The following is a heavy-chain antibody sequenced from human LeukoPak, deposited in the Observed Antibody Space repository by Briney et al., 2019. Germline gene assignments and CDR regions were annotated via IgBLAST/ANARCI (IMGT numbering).Heavy chain of an antibody. CDR3: ASRDGYSQPNFDY. J-gene: IGHJ4*02. CDR2: ISYDGSNK. D-gene: IGHD5-24*01. V-gene: IGHV3-30-3*01. CDR1: GFTFSPFS. Sequence: GGSLRLSCAASGFTFSPFSMHWVRQAPSKGLEWVAVISYDGSNKYYADSVKGRFTISRDNAKNSLYLQMNSLRAEDTAVYYCASRDGYSQPNFDYWGQGTLVTVSS.